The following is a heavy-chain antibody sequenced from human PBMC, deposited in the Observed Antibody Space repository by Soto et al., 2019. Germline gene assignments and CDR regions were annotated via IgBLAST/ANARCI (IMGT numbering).Heavy chain of an antibody. D-gene: IGHD3-22*01. CDR2: ISGSGGST. CDR3: AKERYYYDSSGYYPLGY. Sequence: GGSLRLSCAASGFTFSSYAMSWVRQAPGKGLEWVSAISGSGGSTYYADSVKGRFTISRDNSKNTLYLQMNSLRAEDTAVFYCAKERYYYDSSGYYPLGYWGQGTLVTVSS. J-gene: IGHJ4*02. CDR1: GFTFSSYA. V-gene: IGHV3-23*01.